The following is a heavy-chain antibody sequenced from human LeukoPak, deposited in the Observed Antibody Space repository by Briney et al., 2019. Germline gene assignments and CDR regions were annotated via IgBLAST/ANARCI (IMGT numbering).Heavy chain of an antibody. CDR2: FGISGTI. J-gene: IGHJ4*02. V-gene: IGHV3-48*01. CDR1: GFTVNTYD. D-gene: IGHD4-17*01. Sequence: GGSLRLSCAASGFTVNTYDMHWVRQAPGEGPEWIAYFGISGTIYYADSVRGRFTISRDNAKNSLLLQMNSLRVVDTAIYYCAGYGVYPYWGQGTPVTVSS. CDR3: AGYGVYPY.